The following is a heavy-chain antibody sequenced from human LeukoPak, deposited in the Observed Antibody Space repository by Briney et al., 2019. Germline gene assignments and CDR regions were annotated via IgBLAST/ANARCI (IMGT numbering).Heavy chain of an antibody. CDR3: ARELHYGSGSYPNFDY. J-gene: IGHJ4*02. D-gene: IGHD3-10*01. CDR2: ISYDGSKK. CDR1: GFIFSTYA. Sequence: GGSLRLSCVASGFIFSTYAMHWVRQAPGKGLEWVAVISYDGSKKYHADSVKGRFTISRDNSKNTLYVQMNSLRAEDTAVYYCARELHYGSGSYPNFDYWGQGTLVTVSS. V-gene: IGHV3-30*04.